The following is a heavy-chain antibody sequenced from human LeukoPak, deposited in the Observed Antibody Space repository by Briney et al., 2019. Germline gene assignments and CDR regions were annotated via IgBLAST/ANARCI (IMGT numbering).Heavy chain of an antibody. CDR2: ISPRSDII. CDR1: GFTLRSFS. V-gene: IGHV3-48*01. J-gene: IGHJ4*02. CDR3: ERDNDWAFDY. D-gene: IGHD3-9*01. Sequence: GGSLRLSCTASGFTLRSFSMNWVRQAPGKGLEWVSHISPRSDIISYADSVKGRFTISRDNAKNSLYLHMNSLRADDMAVYYCERDNDWAFDYWGQGTLVPVSS.